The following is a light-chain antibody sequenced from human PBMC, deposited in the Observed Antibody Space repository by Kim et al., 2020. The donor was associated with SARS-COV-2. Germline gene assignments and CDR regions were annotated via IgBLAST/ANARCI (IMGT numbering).Light chain of an antibody. CDR3: NSRDSRGNHWV. CDR2: SKN. V-gene: IGLV3-19*01. CDR1: SLRSYY. J-gene: IGLJ3*02. Sequence: SYELTQDPAVSVALGQTVRITCQGDSLRSYYASWYQQKPGQAPVLVIYSKNNRPSGIPDPFSGSSSGNTASLTIIGAPAEDEADDYCNSRDSRGNHWVFG.